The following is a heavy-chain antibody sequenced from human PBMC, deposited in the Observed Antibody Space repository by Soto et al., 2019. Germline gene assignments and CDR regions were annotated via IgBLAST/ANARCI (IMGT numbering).Heavy chain of an antibody. CDR2: ISYDGSNK. D-gene: IGHD6-13*01. CDR3: AKDLEGYPIAAAGTGYYYYYGMDV. J-gene: IGHJ6*02. CDR1: GFTFSSYG. V-gene: IGHV3-30*18. Sequence: PGGSLRLSCAASGFTFSSYGMHWVRQAPGKGLEWVAVISYDGSNKYYADSVKGRFTISRDNSKNTLYLQMNSLRAEDTAVYYCAKDLEGYPIAAAGTGYYYYYGMDVWGQGTKVTVSS.